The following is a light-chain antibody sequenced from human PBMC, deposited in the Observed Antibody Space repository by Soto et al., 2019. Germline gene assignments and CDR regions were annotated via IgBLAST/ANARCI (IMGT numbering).Light chain of an antibody. CDR3: QQYNNWPPWT. J-gene: IGKJ1*01. CDR1: QSVSSN. V-gene: IGKV3-15*01. Sequence: VLTQPASVSASPGQSITIPCRASQSVSSNLAWYQQKPGQAPRLLIYGASTRATGIPARFSGSGSGTEFTLTISSLQSEDFAVYYCQQYNNWPPWTFGQGTKVDIK. CDR2: GAS.